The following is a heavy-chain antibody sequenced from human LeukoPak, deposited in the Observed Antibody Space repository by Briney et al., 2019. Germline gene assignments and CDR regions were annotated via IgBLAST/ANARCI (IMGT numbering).Heavy chain of an antibody. Sequence: SETLSLTCTVSGDSISSYYWSWIRQPAGKGLEWIGRIYTSGSTNYNPSLKSRVTISVDTSKNQFSLKLSPVTAADTAVYYCARADYGDYVVFFDYWGQGTLVTVSS. D-gene: IGHD4-17*01. J-gene: IGHJ4*02. CDR1: GDSISSYY. V-gene: IGHV4-4*07. CDR3: ARADYGDYVVFFDY. CDR2: IYTSGST.